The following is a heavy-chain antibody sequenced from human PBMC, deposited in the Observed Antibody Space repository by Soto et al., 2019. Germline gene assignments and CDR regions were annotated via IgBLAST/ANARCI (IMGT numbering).Heavy chain of an antibody. Sequence: SETLSLTCTVAGDSISSTNYYWGWVRQPPGKGLEWIGSIYYSGSTYYNPSLKSRVTLSVDTSKNQFSLRLSSATAADTAVYYCATHDTSSSGFDYWGQGTLVTVSS. V-gene: IGHV4-39*01. D-gene: IGHD6-6*01. CDR3: ATHDTSSSGFDY. CDR1: GDSISSTNYY. CDR2: IYYSGST. J-gene: IGHJ4*02.